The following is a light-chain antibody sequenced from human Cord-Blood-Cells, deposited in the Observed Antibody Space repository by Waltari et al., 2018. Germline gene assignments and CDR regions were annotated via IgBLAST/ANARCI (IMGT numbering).Light chain of an antibody. Sequence: DIQMTQSPSTLSASVGDRVTITCRASQSISSWLACDQQQPGKAPKLQIYKASSLESGVPSRFSGSGSGTEFTLTISSLQPDDFATYYCQQYNSYSWTFGQGTKVEIK. CDR3: QQYNSYSWT. V-gene: IGKV1-5*03. CDR2: KAS. CDR1: QSISSW. J-gene: IGKJ1*01.